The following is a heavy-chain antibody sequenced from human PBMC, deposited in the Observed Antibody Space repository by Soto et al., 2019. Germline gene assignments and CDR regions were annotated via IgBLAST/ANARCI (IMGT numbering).Heavy chain of an antibody. Sequence: PSETLSLTCTVSGGSISSGDYYWSWIRQPPGKGLGWIGYIYYSGSTYYNPSLKSRVTISVDTSKNQFSLKLSSVTAADTAVYYCARDKGGYYFDYWGQGTLVTVSS. J-gene: IGHJ4*02. CDR2: IYYSGST. CDR1: GGSISSGDYY. CDR3: ARDKGGYYFDY. V-gene: IGHV4-30-4*01.